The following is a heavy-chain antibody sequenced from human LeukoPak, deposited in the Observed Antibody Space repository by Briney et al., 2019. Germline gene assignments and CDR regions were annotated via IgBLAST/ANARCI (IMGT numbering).Heavy chain of an antibody. D-gene: IGHD3-10*01. CDR3: AKTRVGIRGVYPTGAFDI. J-gene: IGHJ3*02. CDR1: GYTFTVYY. Sequence: ASVTVSCKASGYTFTVYYIHWVRQAPGQGLEWMGWIYPHSGGTDYAQKFQGRVTMTRDTSISTAYMELSRLRSDDTAVYYCAKTRVGIRGVYPTGAFDIWGQGTMVTVSS. CDR2: IYPHSGGT. V-gene: IGHV1-2*02.